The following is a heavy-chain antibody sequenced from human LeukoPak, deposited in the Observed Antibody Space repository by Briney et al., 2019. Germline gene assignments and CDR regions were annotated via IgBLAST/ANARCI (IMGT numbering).Heavy chain of an antibody. CDR2: INKDGSKN. J-gene: IGHJ4*02. Sequence: PGGPLRLACAASGFTFSSYWMSWVRQSPGKGLEWVAKINKDGSKNNYGDSVKGRFTICRDNAKNSVFVQMNGLRVEDTAVYYCVRAGGSSWSDFWGEGTLVTVSS. CDR3: VRAGGSSWSDF. V-gene: IGHV3-7*01. D-gene: IGHD6-13*01. CDR1: GFTFSSYW.